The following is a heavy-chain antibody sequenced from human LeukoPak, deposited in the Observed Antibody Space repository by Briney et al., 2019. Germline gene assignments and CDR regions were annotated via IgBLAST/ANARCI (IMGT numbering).Heavy chain of an antibody. D-gene: IGHD3-3*01. CDR2: ISGSGGST. CDR3: AKRKGYDFWSDDY. CDR1: GFTFSSYA. V-gene: IGHV3-23*01. J-gene: IGHJ4*02. Sequence: TGGSLRLSCAASGFTFSSYAMSWVRQAPGKGLEWVSAISGSGGSTYYADSVKGRFTISRDNSKNTLYLQMNSLRAEDTAVYYCAKRKGYDFWSDDYWGQGTLVTVSS.